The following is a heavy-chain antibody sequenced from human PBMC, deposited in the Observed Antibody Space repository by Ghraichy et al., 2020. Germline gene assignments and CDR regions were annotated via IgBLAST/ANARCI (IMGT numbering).Heavy chain of an antibody. J-gene: IGHJ4*02. CDR3: TKDVPFTGGGTMLY. CDR2: IRIHPDFWTT. CDR1: GLTFSHAW. Sequence: GCSLRLSFSASGLTFSHAWMTWVRHGPGERLYWFFHIRIHPDFWTTDYSSAVKGRFTISRDYSKDTIYLHMYSLNTEDTALYSFTKDVPFTGGGTMLYWGQGTPVTVSS. V-gene: IGHV3-15*01. D-gene: IGHD3-16*01.